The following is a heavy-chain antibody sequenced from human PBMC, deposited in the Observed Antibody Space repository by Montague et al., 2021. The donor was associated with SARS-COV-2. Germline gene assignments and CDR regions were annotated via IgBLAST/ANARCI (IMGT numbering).Heavy chain of an antibody. J-gene: IGHJ6*02. CDR2: IYYSGST. V-gene: IGHV4-59*01. CDR3: ARLLRSCTNGVCRTYYYYAMDV. D-gene: IGHD2-8*01. Sequence: SETLSLSCTVSGESISGYYWSWIRQPPGKGLEWIGYIYYSGSTKYNPFRESRVTVSVDRSKNQVSLKLSSVTAADTAVYYCARLLRSCTNGVCRTYYYYAMDVWGQGTTVTVSS. CDR1: GESISGYY.